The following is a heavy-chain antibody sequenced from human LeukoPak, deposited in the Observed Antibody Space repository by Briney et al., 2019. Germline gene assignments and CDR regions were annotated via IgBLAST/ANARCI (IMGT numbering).Heavy chain of an antibody. D-gene: IGHD3-9*01. Sequence: ASVTVSFKASGGTFSSYAISWLRQAPGQGLAWMGGIIPIFGTANYAQKFQGRVTITTDESTSTAYMELSSLRSEDTAVYYCATVNTVFSLCAFDIWGQGTMVTVSS. CDR1: GGTFSSYA. CDR3: ATVNTVFSLCAFDI. CDR2: IIPIFGTA. V-gene: IGHV1-69*05. J-gene: IGHJ3*02.